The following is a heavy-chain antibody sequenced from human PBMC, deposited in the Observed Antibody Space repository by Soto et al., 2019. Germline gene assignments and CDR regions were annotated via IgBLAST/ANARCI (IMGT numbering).Heavy chain of an antibody. CDR3: ASEGVAPYSYYCMDV. D-gene: IGHD5-12*01. CDR1: GYTFTRSG. J-gene: IGHJ6*02. CDR2: ISTYNGDT. Sequence: QVQLVQSGADVKKPGASVKVSCKASGYTFTRSGISWVRQAPGQGLEWMGWISTYNGDTNYAQKFQGRVTMTTDTSTSTAYMELRSLRSDDTAVYYYASEGVAPYSYYCMDVWGQGTTVTVSS. V-gene: IGHV1-18*01.